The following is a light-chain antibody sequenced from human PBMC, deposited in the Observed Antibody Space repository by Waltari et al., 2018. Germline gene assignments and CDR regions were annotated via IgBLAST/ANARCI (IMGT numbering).Light chain of an antibody. V-gene: IGLV4-69*01. Sequence: QLVLTQSPSASAPLGASVKLTCTLSSGHTSKAIAWLPQQPEKGPRYLMKVNSDGSHIKGDEIPIRFAGSSAGAERYLTISSLQSEDEADYYCQTGGHGTWVFGGGTKLTVL. CDR3: QTGGHGTWV. CDR1: SGHTSKA. CDR2: VNSDGSH. J-gene: IGLJ3*02.